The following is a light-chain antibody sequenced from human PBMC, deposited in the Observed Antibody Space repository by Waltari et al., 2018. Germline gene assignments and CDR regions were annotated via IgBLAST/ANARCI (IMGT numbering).Light chain of an antibody. CDR3: GTWDSSLSGAV. CDR1: SSNIGTNY. J-gene: IGLJ7*01. Sequence: QSVLTQPPSVSAAPGQRVTISCSGGSSNIGTNYVSLYRQFPGTAPKLLIYENTERPSGIPGRFSGSKSGTSATLDITGLQAGDEADYYCGTWDSSLSGAVLGGGTHLTVL. CDR2: ENT. V-gene: IGLV1-51*02.